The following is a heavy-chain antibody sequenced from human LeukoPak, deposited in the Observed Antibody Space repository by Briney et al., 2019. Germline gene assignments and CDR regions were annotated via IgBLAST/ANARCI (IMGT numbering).Heavy chain of an antibody. J-gene: IGHJ4*02. CDR1: GFTFSNAW. V-gene: IGHV3-15*01. CDR2: IKSKTDGGTT. CDR3: TTLLHYDILTGYSEGDY. Sequence: GGSLRLSCAAPGFTFSNAWMSWVRQAPGKGLEWVGRIKSKTDGGTTDYAAPVKGRFTISRDDSKNTLYLQMNSLKTEDTAVYYCTTLLHYDILTGYSEGDYWGQGTLVTVSS. D-gene: IGHD3-9*01.